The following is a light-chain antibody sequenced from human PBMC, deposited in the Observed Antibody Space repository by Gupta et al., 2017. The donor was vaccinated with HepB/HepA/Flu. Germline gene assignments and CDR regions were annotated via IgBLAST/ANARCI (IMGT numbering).Light chain of an antibody. V-gene: IGKV1-12*01. Sequence: DIQMTQSPYSLSASVGDRVTITCRTSQGIGSWLAWYQQKPGKAPKLLIYTASTLQSGVPSRFRGSGSGTDFTLTITSLQPEDFATYYCQQAHSCPLTFGGGTKVELK. CDR2: TAS. CDR1: QGIGSW. CDR3: QQAHSCPLT. J-gene: IGKJ4*01.